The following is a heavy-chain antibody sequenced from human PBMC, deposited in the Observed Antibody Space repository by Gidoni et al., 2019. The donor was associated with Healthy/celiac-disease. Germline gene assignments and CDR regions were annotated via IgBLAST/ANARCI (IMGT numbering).Heavy chain of an antibody. CDR2: ICYDGSNK. Sequence: QVQLVESGGGVVQPGRSLRLSCAASGFTFSSYGMHWVRQAPGKGLEWVAVICYDGSNKYYADSVKGRFTISRDNSKNTLYLQMNSLRAEDTAVYYCARDGVIAVAGDFDYWGQGTLVTVSS. CDR3: ARDGVIAVAGDFDY. J-gene: IGHJ4*02. CDR1: GFTFSSYG. D-gene: IGHD6-19*01. V-gene: IGHV3-33*01.